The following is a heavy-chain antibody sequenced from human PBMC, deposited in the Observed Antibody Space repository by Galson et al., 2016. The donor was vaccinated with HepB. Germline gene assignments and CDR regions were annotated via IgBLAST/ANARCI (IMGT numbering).Heavy chain of an antibody. Sequence: SETLSLTCSVSGGSINSYYWSWIRQPTGKGLEWIAYIDHSGNIKYNTSLKSRVTLSVDTSRNQFSLKLTSVTAAATAVYYCARDRLAAAASWVAFDLWGQGTMVTVSS. D-gene: IGHD6-13*01. CDR1: GGSINSYY. V-gene: IGHV4-59*01. CDR3: ARDRLAAAASWVAFDL. J-gene: IGHJ3*01. CDR2: IDHSGNI.